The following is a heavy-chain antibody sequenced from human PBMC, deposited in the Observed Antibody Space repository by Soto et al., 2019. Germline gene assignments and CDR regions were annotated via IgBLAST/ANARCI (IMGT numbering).Heavy chain of an antibody. J-gene: IGHJ4*02. D-gene: IGHD7-27*01. Sequence: SVKGSCKASVGTFSSYTISWVRQAPGQGLEWMGRIIPILGIANYAQKFQGRVMITADKSTSTAYMELSSLRSEDTAVYYCARDYLGKFAFDYWGQGTLVTVSS. V-gene: IGHV1-69*04. CDR1: VGTFSSYT. CDR3: ARDYLGKFAFDY. CDR2: IIPILGIA.